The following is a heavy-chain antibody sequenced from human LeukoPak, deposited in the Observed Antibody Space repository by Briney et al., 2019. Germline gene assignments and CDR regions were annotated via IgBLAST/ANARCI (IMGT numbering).Heavy chain of an antibody. D-gene: IGHD3-3*01. J-gene: IGHJ4*02. Sequence: GGSLRLSCAASGFTFSSYEMNWVRQAPGKGLEWVAVISYDGSNKYYADSVKGRFTISRDNSKNTLYLQMNSLRAEDTAVYYCARAPPYTIFGVVPYFDYWGQGTLVTVSS. CDR2: ISYDGSNK. CDR3: ARAPPYTIFGVVPYFDY. CDR1: GFTFSSYE. V-gene: IGHV3-30*04.